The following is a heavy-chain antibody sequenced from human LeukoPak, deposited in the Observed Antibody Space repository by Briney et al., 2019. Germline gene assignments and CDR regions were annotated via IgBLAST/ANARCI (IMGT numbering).Heavy chain of an antibody. CDR3: ARETNHGALGY. V-gene: IGHV3-21*01. Sequence: GRSLRLSCAASGFTFSSYSMNWVRQAPGKGLEWVSSISDNSVYIYSADSVKGRFTTSRDNAKNSLYLQMNSLRAEDTAVYYCARETNHGALGYWGQGTLVTVPS. CDR2: ISDNSVYI. J-gene: IGHJ4*02. D-gene: IGHD4/OR15-4a*01. CDR1: GFTFSSYS.